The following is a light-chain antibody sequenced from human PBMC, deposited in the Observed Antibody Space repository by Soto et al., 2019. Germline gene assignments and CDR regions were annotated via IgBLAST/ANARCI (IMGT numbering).Light chain of an antibody. V-gene: IGKV3D-15*01. J-gene: IGKJ1*01. Sequence: EIVMTQSPATLSVSPGERATLSCRASQSVSNNVAWYQQKPGQAPRLLIYGASSRATGIPDRFSGSGSGTEFTLTISSLQSEDFAVYYCQQYNNWPPTWTFGQGSMVDI. CDR1: QSVSNN. CDR2: GAS. CDR3: QQYNNWPPTWT.